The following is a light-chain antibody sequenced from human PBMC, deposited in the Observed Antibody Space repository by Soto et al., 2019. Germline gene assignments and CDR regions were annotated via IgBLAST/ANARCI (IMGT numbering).Light chain of an antibody. J-gene: IGKJ4*01. CDR2: GAS. Sequence: EIVMTQSPATLSVSRGERATLSCRANQAISSNLAWYQQKPGQAPRLLIYGASTRATGIPDRFSGSRSGTEFTLTISSLQSEDFAVYYCQQRSNWPLTFGGGTKVEIK. V-gene: IGKV3-15*01. CDR3: QQRSNWPLT. CDR1: QAISSN.